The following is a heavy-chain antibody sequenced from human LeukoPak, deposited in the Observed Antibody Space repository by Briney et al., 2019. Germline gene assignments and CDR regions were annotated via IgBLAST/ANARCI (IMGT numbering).Heavy chain of an antibody. Sequence: GGSLRLSCAVSGFTFINYDMSWVRQAPGKGLEWVSPISASGGSTFYGDSVRGRFTISRDNSKNTLYLQMNSLRAEDTAVFYCARMAAILDYWGQGTLVTVSS. CDR3: ARMAAILDY. V-gene: IGHV3-23*01. J-gene: IGHJ4*02. CDR2: ISASGGST. D-gene: IGHD5-24*01. CDR1: GFTFINYD.